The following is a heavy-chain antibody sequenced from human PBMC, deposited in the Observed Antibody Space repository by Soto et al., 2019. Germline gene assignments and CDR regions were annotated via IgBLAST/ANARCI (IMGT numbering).Heavy chain of an antibody. CDR2: IYYSGST. J-gene: IGHJ6*01. D-gene: IGHD1-26*01. CDR1: GGSISSYC. CDR3: ARELLEGYYYYRMAF. V-gene: IGHV4-59*01. Sequence: ASETLSLTCTVSGGSISSYCWSCIRQPPGKGLEWIVYIYYSGSTNYNPSLKSRVTISVDTSKNQFSLKLSSVTAADTAVYYCARELLEGYYYYRMAFWGQGTTVTVSS.